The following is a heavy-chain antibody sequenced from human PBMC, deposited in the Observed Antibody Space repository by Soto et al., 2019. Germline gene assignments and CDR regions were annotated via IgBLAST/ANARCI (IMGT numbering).Heavy chain of an antibody. V-gene: IGHV1-3*01. D-gene: IGHD4-17*01. CDR1: GYTFTSYA. CDR2: INAGNGNT. J-gene: IGHJ4*02. CDR3: ARVGHYGDWGLRY. Sequence: QVPLVQSGAEVKKPGASVKVSCKASGYTFTSYAMHWVRQAPGQRLERMGWINAGNGNTKYSQKFQGRVTITRDTSGSTAYMELSSLRSEDTAVYYCARVGHYGDWGLRYWGQGTLVTVSS.